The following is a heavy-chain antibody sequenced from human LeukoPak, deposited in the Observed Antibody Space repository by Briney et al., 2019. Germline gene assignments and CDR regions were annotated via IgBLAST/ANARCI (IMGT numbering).Heavy chain of an antibody. CDR1: GFTFSNYA. CDR2: SSGTASDP. D-gene: IGHD1-14*01. Sequence: GGSLRLSCAASGFTFSNYAMNWVRQAPGKGLEWVSSSGTASDPYHADSVRGRFTVSRDNSKNTLYLQMNSLRAEDTAVYYCAKDAVRRNSIWDYFDYWGQGALVTVYS. CDR3: AKDAVRRNSIWDYFDY. V-gene: IGHV3-23*01. J-gene: IGHJ4*02.